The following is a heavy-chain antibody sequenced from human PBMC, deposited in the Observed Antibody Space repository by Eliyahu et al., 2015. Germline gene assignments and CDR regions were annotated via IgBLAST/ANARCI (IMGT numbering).Heavy chain of an antibody. CDR2: VYWSGVT. J-gene: IGHJ4*02. D-gene: IGHD3-10*01. CDR3: GRQRPPRVRGLPDS. CDR1: GDSISSSGNFY. Sequence: QLQLQESGPGLVKPSETLSLTCTITGDSISSSGNFYWGWIRQRPGKGLEWIGIVYWSGVTYYNPSLKSRLTISMGPSRTQFSLKLTSVTAADTAVYYCGRQRPPRVRGLPDSWGQGTLVTVSS. V-gene: IGHV4-39*01.